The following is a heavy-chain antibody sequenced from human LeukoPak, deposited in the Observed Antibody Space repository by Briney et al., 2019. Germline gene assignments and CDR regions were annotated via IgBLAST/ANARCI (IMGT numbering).Heavy chain of an antibody. CDR3: ARDSDGYNSWYFDY. Sequence: PGGSLRLSCAASGFTFSSYWMSWVRQAPGKGLEWVANIKQDGREKYYVDSVKGRFTISRDNAKNSLYLQINRLRAEDTAVYYCARDSDGYNSWYFDYWGQGTLVSVSS. V-gene: IGHV3-7*01. J-gene: IGHJ4*02. CDR1: GFTFSSYW. CDR2: IKQDGREK. D-gene: IGHD5-24*01.